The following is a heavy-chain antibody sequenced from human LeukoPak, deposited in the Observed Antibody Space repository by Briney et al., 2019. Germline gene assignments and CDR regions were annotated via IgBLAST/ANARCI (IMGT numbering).Heavy chain of an antibody. D-gene: IGHD3-3*01. CDR1: GSSLSSGSYY. V-gene: IGHV4-39*01. CDR2: IYYSGST. CDR3: ARTYYDFWSGYSNWFDP. J-gene: IGHJ5*02. Sequence: SETMSLTCTVSGSSLSSGSYYWGWIRQPPGKGLEWIGSIYYSGSTYYNPSLKSRVTISVDTSKNQFSLKLSSVTAADTAVYYCARTYYDFWSGYSNWFDPWGQGTLVTVSS.